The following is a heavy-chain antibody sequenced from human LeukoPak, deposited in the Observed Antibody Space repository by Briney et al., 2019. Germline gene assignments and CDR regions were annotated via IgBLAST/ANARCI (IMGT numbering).Heavy chain of an antibody. J-gene: IGHJ3*01. V-gene: IGHV1-69*01. CDR1: GGAFTFTSHA. D-gene: IGHD3-22*01. Sequence: SLKLSCKASGGAFTFTSHAITWVRQAPGQGLEWMAGFIPIYGSSSYAQKFQGRVTMNSGDSTRTVHMELSRLRSEDTAVYYCAGFVYDNSPDAFDLWGQGTMVTVSS. CDR2: FIPIYGSS. CDR3: AGFVYDNSPDAFDL.